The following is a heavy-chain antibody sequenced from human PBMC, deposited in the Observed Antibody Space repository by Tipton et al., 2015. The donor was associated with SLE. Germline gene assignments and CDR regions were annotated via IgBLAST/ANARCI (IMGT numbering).Heavy chain of an antibody. V-gene: IGHV4-34*01. J-gene: IGHJ4*02. CDR3: AREAPYGSGVVDY. Sequence: LRLSCAVYGGSFSGYYWSWIRQPPGKGLEWIGEINHSGSTNYNPSLKSRVTISVDTSKNQFSLKLSSVTAADTAVYYCAREAPYGSGVVDYWGQGTLVTVSS. D-gene: IGHD3-10*01. CDR1: GGSFSGYY. CDR2: INHSGST.